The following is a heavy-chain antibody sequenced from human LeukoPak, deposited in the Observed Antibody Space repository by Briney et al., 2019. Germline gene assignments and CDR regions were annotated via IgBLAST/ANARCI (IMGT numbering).Heavy chain of an antibody. CDR2: MYNSGST. CDR3: ARPHRDSSGWRDAFDI. Sequence: SSETLSLTCTVSGGSISTYYWSWIRQPPGKGLEWIGYMYNSGSTNYNPSLKSRVTISIDTSKNQVSLRLSSVTAADTAVYYCARPHRDSSGWRDAFDIWGRGTMVTVSS. D-gene: IGHD6-19*01. J-gene: IGHJ3*02. CDR1: GGSISTYY. V-gene: IGHV4-59*08.